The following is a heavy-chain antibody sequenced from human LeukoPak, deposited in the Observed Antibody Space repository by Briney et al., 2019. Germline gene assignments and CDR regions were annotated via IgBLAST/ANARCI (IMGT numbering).Heavy chain of an antibody. CDR3: SRDRLGGLDY. CDR2: TYNGGDT. CDR1: GFTVSSSY. Sequence: GGSLRLSCAASGFTVSSSYMSWVRQAPGKGLEWVSVTYNGGDTYFADSVKGRFTIPRDNAKNSVYLQMNSLRPEDTAVYYCSRDRLGGLDYWGQGTLVTVSS. D-gene: IGHD5-12*01. J-gene: IGHJ4*02. V-gene: IGHV3-53*01.